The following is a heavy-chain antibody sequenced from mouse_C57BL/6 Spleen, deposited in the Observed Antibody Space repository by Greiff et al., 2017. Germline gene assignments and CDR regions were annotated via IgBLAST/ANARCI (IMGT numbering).Heavy chain of an antibody. J-gene: IGHJ2*01. V-gene: IGHV1-54*01. CDR3: ARDYSNYVDY. Sequence: QVQLQQSGAELVRPGTSVKVSCKASGYAFTNYLIEWVKQRPGQGLEWIGVINPGSGGTNYNEKFKGKATLTADKSSSTAYMQRSSLTSEDSAVYFCARDYSNYVDYWGQGTTLTVSS. CDR2: INPGSGGT. D-gene: IGHD2-5*01. CDR1: GYAFTNYL.